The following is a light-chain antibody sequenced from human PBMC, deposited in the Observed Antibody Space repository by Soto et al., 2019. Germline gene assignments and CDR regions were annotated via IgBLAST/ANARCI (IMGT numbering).Light chain of an antibody. Sequence: HSALTHPASVSVSPGHSVTISFTGASSDVGAYEHVSWYQQHPGRAPKLILYDVNNRPSGVSNHFSGSKSGNTASLVISGLQANDEADYYCSSYSTTNTLVFGSGTKVTVL. V-gene: IGLV2-14*03. CDR2: DVN. CDR3: SSYSTTNTLV. J-gene: IGLJ1*01. CDR1: SSDVGAYEH.